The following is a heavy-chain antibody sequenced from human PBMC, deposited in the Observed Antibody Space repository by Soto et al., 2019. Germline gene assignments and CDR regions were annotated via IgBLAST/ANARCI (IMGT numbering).Heavy chain of an antibody. D-gene: IGHD5-18*01. J-gene: IGHJ4*02. V-gene: IGHV1-46*01. Sequence: ASVKVSCKASGYTFTSYYMHWVRQAPGQGLEWMGIINPSGGSTSCAQKFQGRVTMTRGTSTSTVYMELSSLRSEDTAVYYCARDTAVDTAMAAGYWGQGTLVTV. CDR3: ARDTAVDTAMAAGY. CDR1: GYTFTSYY. CDR2: INPSGGST.